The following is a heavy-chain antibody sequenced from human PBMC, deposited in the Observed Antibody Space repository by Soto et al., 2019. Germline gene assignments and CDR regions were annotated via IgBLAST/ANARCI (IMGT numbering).Heavy chain of an antibody. CDR1: GGSISSSNW. Sequence: SETLSLTCAVSGGSISSSNWWSWVRQPPGKGLEWIGEIYHSGSTNYNPSLKSRVTISVDKSKNQFSLKLSSVTAADTAVHYCARVGIMVYATIDYWGQGTLVTVSS. J-gene: IGHJ4*02. D-gene: IGHD2-8*01. CDR3: ARVGIMVYATIDY. V-gene: IGHV4-4*02. CDR2: IYHSGST.